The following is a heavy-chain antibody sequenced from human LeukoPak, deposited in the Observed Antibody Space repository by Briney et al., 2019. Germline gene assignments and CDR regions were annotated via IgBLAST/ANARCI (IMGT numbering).Heavy chain of an antibody. CDR3: ARDKTPTAYYDFWSGGESDY. Sequence: GSLRLSCATSGFTFNSYGMHWVRQAPGKGLEWVAFIRYDGSNKYYADSVKGRFTISRDNAKNSLYLQMNSLRAEDTAVYYCARDKTPTAYYDFWSGGESDYWGQGTLVTVSS. CDR2: IRYDGSNK. CDR1: GFTFNSYG. V-gene: IGHV3-30*02. D-gene: IGHD3-3*01. J-gene: IGHJ4*02.